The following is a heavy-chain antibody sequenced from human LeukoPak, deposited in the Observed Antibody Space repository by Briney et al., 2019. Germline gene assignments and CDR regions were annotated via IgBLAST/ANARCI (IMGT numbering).Heavy chain of an antibody. CDR2: IYHSGST. Sequence: XXXPXKGLEWIGEIYHSGSTNYNPSLKSRVTISVDKSKNQFSLKLSSVTAADTAVYYCAREGAAAGMNYWGQGTLVTVSS. D-gene: IGHD6-13*01. V-gene: IGHV4-4*02. J-gene: IGHJ4*02. CDR3: AREGAAAGMNY.